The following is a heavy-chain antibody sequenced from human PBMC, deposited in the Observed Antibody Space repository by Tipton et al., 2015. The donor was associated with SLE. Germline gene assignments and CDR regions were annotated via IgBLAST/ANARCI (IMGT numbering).Heavy chain of an antibody. CDR3: ARGITGFDY. CDR2: INHSGST. CDR1: GGSFSGYY. J-gene: IGHJ4*02. V-gene: IGHV4-34*01. Sequence: TLSLTCAVYGGSFSGYYWSWIRQPPGKGLEWIGEINHSGSTNYNPSLKSRVTISVDTSKNQFSLKLSSVTAADTAVYYCARGITGFDYWGQGTLVTVSS. D-gene: IGHD1-20*01.